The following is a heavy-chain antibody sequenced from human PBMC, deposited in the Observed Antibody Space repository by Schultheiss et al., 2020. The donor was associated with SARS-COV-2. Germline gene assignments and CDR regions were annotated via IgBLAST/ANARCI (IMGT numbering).Heavy chain of an antibody. Sequence: GESLKISCKASGYTFTSYGISWVRQAPGQGLEWMGWISAYNGNTNYAQKLQGRVTMTTDTSTSAAYMELRSLRSDDTAVYYCARDIVVPAAIPGEVYYYYMDVWGKGTTVTVSS. CDR2: ISAYNGNT. J-gene: IGHJ6*03. D-gene: IGHD2-2*02. CDR1: GYTFTSYG. CDR3: ARDIVVPAAIPGEVYYYYMDV. V-gene: IGHV1-18*01.